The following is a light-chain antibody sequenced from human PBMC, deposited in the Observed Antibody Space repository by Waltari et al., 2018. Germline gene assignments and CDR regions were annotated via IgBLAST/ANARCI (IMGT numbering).Light chain of an antibody. V-gene: IGLV1-40*01. J-gene: IGLJ3*02. CDR2: ADN. Sequence: QSALTQPPSVSGAPGQRVTISCTGSDSNIGADYAVHWYQQLPGAAPKLLLFADNNRPSGVPDRFSGSKAGTAASLAVTGLLPEDEADYYCQSYDNGLAGSVFGGGTKVTVL. CDR3: QSYDNGLAGSV. CDR1: DSNIGADYA.